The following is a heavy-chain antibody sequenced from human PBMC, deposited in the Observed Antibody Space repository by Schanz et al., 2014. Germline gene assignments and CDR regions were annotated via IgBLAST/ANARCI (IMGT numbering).Heavy chain of an antibody. D-gene: IGHD2-2*01. J-gene: IGHJ4*02. CDR3: AKDSTHIDIVLVPTAIDY. CDR1: GFDFNSYS. Sequence: EVLLVESGGGLVQPGGSLRLSCEASGFDFNSYSMNWVRQVPGKGLEWLSYIATSSSTRHYADSVKGRFTISRDNSKNTLYLHMNTLRSEDTAVYYCAKDSTHIDIVLVPTAIDYWGQGTRVTVSS. V-gene: IGHV3-48*01. CDR2: IATSSSTR.